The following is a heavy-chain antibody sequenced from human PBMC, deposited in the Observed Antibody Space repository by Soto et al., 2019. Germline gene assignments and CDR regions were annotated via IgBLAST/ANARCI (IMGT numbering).Heavy chain of an antibody. V-gene: IGHV1-8*01. CDR1: GYTFTSYD. Sequence: GASVKVSCKASGYTFTSYDINWVRQATGQGLGWMGWMNPNSGNTGYAQKFQGRVTMTRNTSISTAYMELSSLRSEDTAVYYCAREGYRHHYYYYGMDVWGQGTTVTVSS. J-gene: IGHJ6*02. D-gene: IGHD2-2*02. CDR2: MNPNSGNT. CDR3: AREGYRHHYYYYGMDV.